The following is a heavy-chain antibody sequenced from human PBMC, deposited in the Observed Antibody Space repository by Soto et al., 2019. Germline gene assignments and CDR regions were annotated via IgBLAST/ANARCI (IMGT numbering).Heavy chain of an antibody. CDR2: MSYGGST. CDR3: ARGRELELPGAYDI. J-gene: IGHJ3*02. D-gene: IGHD1-1*01. CDR1: GDSVKSGAYY. V-gene: IGHV4-61*03. Sequence: VQLQESGPGLVRPSETLSLTCTVSGDSVKSGAYYWTWLRQSPGKGLEWIGYMSYGGSTNYNPSLKSRVTISGDTSKKHFSLNLRSVTAADTAVYYCARGRELELPGAYDIWGQGTKVTVSS.